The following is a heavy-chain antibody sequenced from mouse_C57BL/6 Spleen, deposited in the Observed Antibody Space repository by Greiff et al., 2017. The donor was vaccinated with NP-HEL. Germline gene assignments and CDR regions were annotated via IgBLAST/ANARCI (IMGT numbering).Heavy chain of an antibody. CDR1: GYAFSSYW. CDR3: VRNYGSPYAMDY. D-gene: IGHD1-1*01. CDR2: IYPGDGDT. Sequence: VQLQQSGAELVKPGASVKISCKASGYAFSSYWMNWVKQRPGKGLEWIGQIYPGDGDTNYNGKFKGKATLTADKSSSTAYMQLSSLTSEDSAVYFCVRNYGSPYAMDYWGQGTSVTVSS. V-gene: IGHV1-80*01. J-gene: IGHJ4*01.